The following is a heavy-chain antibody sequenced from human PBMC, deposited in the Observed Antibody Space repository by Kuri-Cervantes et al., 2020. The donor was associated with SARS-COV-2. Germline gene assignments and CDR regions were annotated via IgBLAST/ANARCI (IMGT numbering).Heavy chain of an antibody. CDR2: ISSSSSYI. CDR1: GSTFSSYS. CDR3: VRSFDH. J-gene: IGHJ4*02. V-gene: IGHV3-21*01. Sequence: GESLKISCAASGSTFSSYSMNWVRQAPGKGLEWVSSISSSSSYIDYADSVKGRFIISRDNAKNSLDLQMNSLGPEDTAVYYCVRSFDHWGQGHLVTVSS.